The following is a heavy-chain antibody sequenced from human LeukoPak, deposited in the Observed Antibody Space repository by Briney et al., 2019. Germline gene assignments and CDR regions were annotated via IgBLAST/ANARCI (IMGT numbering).Heavy chain of an antibody. J-gene: IGHJ2*01. CDR1: GDSISSSSYY. D-gene: IGHD6-19*01. CDR2: IYYSGST. Sequence: SETLSLTCTVSGDSISSSSYYWGWIRQPPGKGLEWIGSIYYSGSTYYNPSLKSRATISVDTSKNQFSLKLSSVTAADTAVYYCARASSGWRRDWYFDLWGRGTLVTVSS. CDR3: ARASSGWRRDWYFDL. V-gene: IGHV4-39*07.